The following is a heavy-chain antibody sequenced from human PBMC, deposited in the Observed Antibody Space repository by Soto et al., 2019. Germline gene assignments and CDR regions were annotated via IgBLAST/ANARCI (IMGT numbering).Heavy chain of an antibody. V-gene: IGHV3-30-3*01. CDR3: ARDKDNCFDY. CDR1: GFTFSSYA. J-gene: IGHJ4*02. Sequence: QVQLVESGGGVVQPGRSLRLSCAASGFTFSSYAMHWVRQAPGKGLEWVAVISYDGSNKYYADSVKGRFTISRDNSKNPLYLQMNSLRAEDAAVYYCARDKDNCFDYWGQGTLVTVSS. CDR2: ISYDGSNK.